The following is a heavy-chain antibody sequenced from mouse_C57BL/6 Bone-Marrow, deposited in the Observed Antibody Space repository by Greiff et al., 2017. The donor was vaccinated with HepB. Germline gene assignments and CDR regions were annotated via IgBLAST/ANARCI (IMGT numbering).Heavy chain of an antibody. V-gene: IGHV1-19*01. CDR1: GYTFTDYY. Sequence: EVQLQQSGPVLVKPGASVKMSCKASGYTFTDYYMNWVKQSHGKSLEWIGVINPYNGGTSYNQKFKGKATLTVDKSSSTAYMELNSLTSEDSAVYYCARKGRYYGYDGAWFAYWGQGTLVTVSA. J-gene: IGHJ3*01. CDR2: INPYNGGT. CDR3: ARKGRYYGYDGAWFAY. D-gene: IGHD2-2*01.